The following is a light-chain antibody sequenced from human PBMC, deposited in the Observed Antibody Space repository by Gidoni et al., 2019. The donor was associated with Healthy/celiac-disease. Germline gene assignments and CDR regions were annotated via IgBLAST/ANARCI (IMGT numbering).Light chain of an antibody. Sequence: QSALTQPASVSGSPGQSITISCTGTSSDVGGYNYVSWYQQHPGKAPKLMIYDVSNRPSGVSTRFSGSKSGNTASLTISGLQAEDEADYYCSSYTSSLWVFGTGTKVTVL. CDR3: SSYTSSLWV. J-gene: IGLJ1*01. V-gene: IGLV2-14*03. CDR2: DVS. CDR1: SSDVGGYNY.